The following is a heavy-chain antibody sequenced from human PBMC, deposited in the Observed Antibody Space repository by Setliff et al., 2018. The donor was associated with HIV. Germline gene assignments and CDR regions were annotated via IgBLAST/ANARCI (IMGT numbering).Heavy chain of an antibody. CDR1: GFTFTSSA. J-gene: IGHJ4*02. CDR3: AVGCYYDSSGYWPNY. Sequence: ASVKVSCKASGFTFTSSAVQWVRQARGQRLEWIGWIVVGSGNTNYAQKFQERVTITRDMSTGTAYMELSSLRSEDTAVYYCAVGCYYDSSGYWPNYWGQGTLVTVSS. D-gene: IGHD3-22*01. V-gene: IGHV1-58*01. CDR2: IVVGSGNT.